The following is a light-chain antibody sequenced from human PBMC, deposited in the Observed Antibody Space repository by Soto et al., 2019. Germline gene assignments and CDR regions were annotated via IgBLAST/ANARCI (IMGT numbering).Light chain of an antibody. CDR1: QVLGTN. J-gene: IGKJ2*01. CDR2: GIY. CDR3: QQSGGSLYT. V-gene: IGKV3-20*01. Sequence: EIVMTQSPGTLSVSPGETATLSCRASQVLGTNLAWYQQKPGQSPTLLIYGIYIRATGVPDRFSGRGSETDFTLTITRLEPEDFAVYFCQQSGGSLYTFGQGTKVDIK.